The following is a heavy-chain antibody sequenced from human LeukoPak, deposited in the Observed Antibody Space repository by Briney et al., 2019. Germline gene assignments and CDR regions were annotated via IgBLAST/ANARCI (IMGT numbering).Heavy chain of an antibody. V-gene: IGHV3-11*04. Sequence: GGSLRLSCAASGLTFSDYYMSWIRQAPGKGLEWVSYISSSGSTIYYADSVKGRFTISRDNAKNSLYLQMNSLRAEDTAVYYCARDREDIVVVPAAEDYYYYYYMDVWGKGTTVTVSS. CDR2: ISSSGSTI. CDR1: GLTFSDYY. D-gene: IGHD2-2*01. CDR3: ARDREDIVVVPAAEDYYYYYYMDV. J-gene: IGHJ6*03.